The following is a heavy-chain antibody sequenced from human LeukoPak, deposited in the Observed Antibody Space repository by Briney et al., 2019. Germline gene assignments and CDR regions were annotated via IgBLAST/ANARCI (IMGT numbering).Heavy chain of an antibody. D-gene: IGHD6-19*01. Sequence: SVKVSCKASGGTFSSYAISWVRQAPGQGLEWMRGIIPIFGTANYAQKFQGRVTITADESTSTAYMELSSLRSEDTAVYYCARRGWSSQDAFDIWGQGTMVTVSS. CDR2: IIPIFGTA. V-gene: IGHV1-69*13. J-gene: IGHJ3*02. CDR3: ARRGWSSQDAFDI. CDR1: GGTFSSYA.